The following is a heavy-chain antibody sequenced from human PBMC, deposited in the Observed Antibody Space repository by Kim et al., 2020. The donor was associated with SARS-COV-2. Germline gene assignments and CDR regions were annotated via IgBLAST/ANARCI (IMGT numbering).Heavy chain of an antibody. D-gene: IGHD3-3*01. V-gene: IGHV4-34*01. J-gene: IGHJ4*02. Sequence: SETLSLTCAVYGGSFSGYYWSWIRQPPGKGLEWIGEINHSGSTNYNPSLKSRVTISVDTSKNQFSLKLSSVTAADTAVYYCAGLGGLWSGQYWGQRTLVTDSS. CDR3: AGLGGLWSGQY. CDR1: GGSFSGYY. CDR2: INHSGST.